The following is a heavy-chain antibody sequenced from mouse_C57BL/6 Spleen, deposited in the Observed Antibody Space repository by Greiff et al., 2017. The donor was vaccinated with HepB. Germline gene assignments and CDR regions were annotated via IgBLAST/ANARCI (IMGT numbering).Heavy chain of an antibody. D-gene: IGHD2-5*01. CDR3: ASPYYSNYEGIYYYAMDY. CDR1: GYTFTSYW. V-gene: IGHV1-72*01. J-gene: IGHJ4*01. Sequence: QVQLQQPGAELVKPGASVKLSCKASGYTFTSYWMHWVKQRPGRGLEWIGRIDPNSGGTKYNEKFKSKATLTVDKPSSTAYMQLSSLTSEESAVYYCASPYYSNYEGIYYYAMDYWGQGTSVTVSS. CDR2: IDPNSGGT.